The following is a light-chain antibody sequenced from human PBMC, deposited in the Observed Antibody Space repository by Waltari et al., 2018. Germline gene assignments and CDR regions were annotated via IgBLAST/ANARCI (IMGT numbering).Light chain of an antibody. J-gene: IGLJ2*01. CDR2: STN. CDR3: MLYMGSGGL. Sequence: TVVTQEPSLSVSPGGTVTLTCGLSSGSVSTSNYPSWYQQTPGQAPRTLIYSTNTRPSGVPDRFSGSILGNKAALTITGAQADDESDYYCMLYMGSGGLFGGGTRLTVL. V-gene: IGLV8-61*01. CDR1: SGSVSTSNY.